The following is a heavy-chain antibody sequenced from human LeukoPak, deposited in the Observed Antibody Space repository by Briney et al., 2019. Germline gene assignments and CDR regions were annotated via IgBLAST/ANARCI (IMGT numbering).Heavy chain of an antibody. CDR1: GGSIRSGDSY. CDR3: ARDRLGYGDLDY. CDR2: IYYSGTT. Sequence: SETLSLTCTVSGGSIRSGDSYWTWIRQPPGKGLEWIGYIYYSGTTYYNPSLKSRVTISVDTSKSQFSLKLSSVTAADTAMYYCARDRLGYGDLDYWGQGTLVTVSS. J-gene: IGHJ4*02. D-gene: IGHD4-17*01. V-gene: IGHV4-30-4*01.